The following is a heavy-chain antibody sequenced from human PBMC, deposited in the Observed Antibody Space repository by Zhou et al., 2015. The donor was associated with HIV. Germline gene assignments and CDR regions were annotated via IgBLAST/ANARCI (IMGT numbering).Heavy chain of an antibody. CDR3: ARDHLELLGNWFDP. D-gene: IGHD1-7*01. J-gene: IGHJ5*02. Sequence: QVHLVQSGAEVKKPGASVKISCKASGYTFTSYAIHWLRQAPGQRLEWIGWINVGTDNTKYSHKLQGRVTIAWDTSATTAYMDLSSLRSEDTGVYYCARDHLELLGNWFDPWGQGTLVTVSS. V-gene: IGHV1-3*01. CDR1: GYTFTSYA. CDR2: INVGTDNT.